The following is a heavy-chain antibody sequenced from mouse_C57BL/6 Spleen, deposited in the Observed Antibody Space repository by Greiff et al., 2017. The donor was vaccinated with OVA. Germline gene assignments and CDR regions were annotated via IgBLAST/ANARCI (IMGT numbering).Heavy chain of an antibody. D-gene: IGHD2-1*01. CDR1: GFTFSDYG. V-gene: IGHV5-17*01. J-gene: IGHJ1*03. Sequence: EVKLVESGGGLVKPGGSLKLSCAASGFTFSDYGMHWVRQAPEKGLELVAYISSGSSTIYYADTVKGRFTISRDNAKNTLFLQMTSLRSEDTAMYYCARRSGNYKYFDVWGTGTTVTVSS. CDR2: ISSGSSTI. CDR3: ARRSGNYKYFDV.